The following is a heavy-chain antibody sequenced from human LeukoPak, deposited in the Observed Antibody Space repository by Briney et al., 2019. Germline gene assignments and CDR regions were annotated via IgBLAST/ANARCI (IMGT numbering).Heavy chain of an antibody. J-gene: IGHJ4*02. V-gene: IGHV4-59*08. D-gene: IGHD6-6*01. CDR1: GGSISPYY. CDR2: IYYTGST. CDR3: ARHRAYSSSSPFDY. Sequence: SETLSLTCTVSGGSISPYYWTWSRQPPGKGLEWIGYIYYTGSTNYNPSLKSRVTMFVDMSKNQFSLRLSSVTAADTAVYYCARHRAYSSSSPFDYWGQGTLVTVSS.